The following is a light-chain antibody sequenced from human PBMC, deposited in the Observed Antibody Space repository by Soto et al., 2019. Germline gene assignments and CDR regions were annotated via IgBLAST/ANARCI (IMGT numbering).Light chain of an antibody. Sequence: DIVMTQSPDSLAVSLGERATINCKSSQSVLYSSNNKNYLAWYQQKPGQPPKLLIYWASTRNSGVPDRFSGSGSGTDFTLTISSLQAEDVAVYYCQQYYRPPPTFGQGTKVEIK. J-gene: IGKJ1*01. CDR1: QSVLYSSNNKNY. V-gene: IGKV4-1*01. CDR3: QQYYRPPPT. CDR2: WAS.